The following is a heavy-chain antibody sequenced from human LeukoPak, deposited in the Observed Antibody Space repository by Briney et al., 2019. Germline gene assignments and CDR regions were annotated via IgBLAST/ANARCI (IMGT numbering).Heavy chain of an antibody. D-gene: IGHD4-17*01. CDR2: MNPNSGNT. J-gene: IGHJ6*03. V-gene: IGHV1-8*03. Sequence: ASVKVSCKASGYTFTSYDINWVRQATGQGLEWMGWMNPNSGNTGYAQKFQGRVTITRNTSISTAYMELSSLRSEDTAVYYCARGGDPLYYYYYMDVWGKGTTVTVSS. CDR1: GYTFTSYD. CDR3: ARGGDPLYYYYYMDV.